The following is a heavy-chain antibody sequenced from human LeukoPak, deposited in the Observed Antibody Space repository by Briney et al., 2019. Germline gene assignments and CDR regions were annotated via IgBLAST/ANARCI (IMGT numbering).Heavy chain of an antibody. CDR3: ARGYYYDSSGYFLDS. V-gene: IGHV4-59*01. Sequence: SETLSLTCTVSGCSISTYYWSWIRQSPGRGLEWIGYIYYSGITKYNPSLKSRVTISVDTSTNQFSLRLSSVTAADTAVYYGARGYYYDSSGYFLDSWGQGTLVTVSS. D-gene: IGHD3-22*01. CDR2: IYYSGIT. CDR1: GCSISTYY. J-gene: IGHJ4*02.